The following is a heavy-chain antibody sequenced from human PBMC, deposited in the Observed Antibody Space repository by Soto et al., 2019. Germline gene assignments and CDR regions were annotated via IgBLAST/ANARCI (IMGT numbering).Heavy chain of an antibody. J-gene: IGHJ6*02. V-gene: IGHV3-30*02. D-gene: IGHD6-19*01. Sequence: DSEKGRFTISRDNSKNTLYLQMNSLRAEDTAVFYCAKDRSNGWDGIYCYGMDVWGHGTTVTVSS. CDR3: AKDRSNGWDGIYCYGMDV.